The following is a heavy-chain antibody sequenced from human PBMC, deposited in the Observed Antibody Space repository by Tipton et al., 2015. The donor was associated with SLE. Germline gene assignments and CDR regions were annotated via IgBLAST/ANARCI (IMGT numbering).Heavy chain of an antibody. Sequence: TLSLTCTVSGGSISSYYWSWIRQPPGKGLEWIGYIYYSGSTNYNPSLKSRVTISGDTSKNQFSLKLSSVTAADTAVYYCARGAVLIQDNSWFDPWGQRTLVTVSS. CDR3: ARGAVLIQDNSWFDP. D-gene: IGHD2-21*01. CDR2: IYYSGST. J-gene: IGHJ5*02. V-gene: IGHV4-59*01. CDR1: GGSISSYY.